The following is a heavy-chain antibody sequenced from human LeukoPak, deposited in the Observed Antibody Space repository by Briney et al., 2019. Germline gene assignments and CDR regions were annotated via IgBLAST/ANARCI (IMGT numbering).Heavy chain of an antibody. V-gene: IGHV3-53*01. Sequence: GGSLRLSCAASGSTVSNNYMSWVRQAPGKGLEWVSVIYSGGSTYYADSVKGRFTISRDTSKNTLSLQMNSLRAEDTAVYYCASLSLGHYWGQGTLVTVSS. CDR1: GSTVSNNY. CDR3: ASLSLGHY. CDR2: IYSGGST. D-gene: IGHD6-6*01. J-gene: IGHJ4*02.